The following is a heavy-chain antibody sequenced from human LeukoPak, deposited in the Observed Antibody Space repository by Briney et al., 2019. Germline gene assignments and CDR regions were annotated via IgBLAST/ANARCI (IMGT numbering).Heavy chain of an antibody. V-gene: IGHV4-39*07. Sequence: SETLSLTCTVSGGSISSSSYNWGWIRQPPGKGLEWIGSIDNSGSTNYNPSLKSRVTISVDTSKNQFSLKLSSVTAADTAVYYCAREWELLHFVDVWGKGTTVTVSS. CDR2: IDNSGST. D-gene: IGHD1-26*01. CDR3: AREWELLHFVDV. J-gene: IGHJ6*04. CDR1: GGSISSSSYN.